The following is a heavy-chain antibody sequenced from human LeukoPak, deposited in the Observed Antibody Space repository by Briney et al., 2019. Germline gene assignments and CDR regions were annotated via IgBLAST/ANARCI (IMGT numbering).Heavy chain of an antibody. CDR2: ISYDGSNK. Sequence: GRSLRLSCAASGFTFSSYAMHWVRQAPGKGLEWVAVISYDGSNKYYADSVKGRFTISRDNSKNTLSLQMNSLRAEDTAVYYCAKQYIVTTWYWFGSWGQGTLVTVSS. D-gene: IGHD4-17*01. CDR3: AKQYIVTTWYWFGS. V-gene: IGHV3-30*04. J-gene: IGHJ5*01. CDR1: GFTFSSYA.